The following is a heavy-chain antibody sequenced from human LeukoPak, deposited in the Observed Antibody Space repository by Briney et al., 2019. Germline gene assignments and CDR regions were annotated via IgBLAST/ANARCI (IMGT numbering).Heavy chain of an antibody. D-gene: IGHD3-22*01. CDR3: ARDLFSYYDSSGYLPPHFDY. Sequence: PSETLSLTCTVSGGSISSSSYYWGWIRQPPGKGLEWIGSIYYSGSTYYNPSLKSRVTISVDTSKNQFSLKLSSVTAADTAVYYCARDLFSYYDSSGYLPPHFDYWGQGTLVTVSS. J-gene: IGHJ4*02. CDR2: IYYSGST. CDR1: GGSISSSSYY. V-gene: IGHV4-39*07.